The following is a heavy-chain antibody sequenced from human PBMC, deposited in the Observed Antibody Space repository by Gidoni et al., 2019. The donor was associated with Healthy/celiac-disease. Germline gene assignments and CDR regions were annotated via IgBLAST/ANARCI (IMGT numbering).Heavy chain of an antibody. J-gene: IGHJ4*02. CDR2: IRSKANSYAT. CDR3: TRNSYDYVWGSYRPFDY. CDR1: GFPFSALA. V-gene: IGHV3-73*02. D-gene: IGHD3-16*02. Sequence: EVQLVGSGGGLVRPGGSLKPSCAAPGFPFSALATHWVRQASGKGLGWVGRIRSKANSYATAYAASVKGRFTISRDDSKNTAYLQMNSLKTEDTAVYYCTRNSYDYVWGSYRPFDYWGQGTLVTVSS.